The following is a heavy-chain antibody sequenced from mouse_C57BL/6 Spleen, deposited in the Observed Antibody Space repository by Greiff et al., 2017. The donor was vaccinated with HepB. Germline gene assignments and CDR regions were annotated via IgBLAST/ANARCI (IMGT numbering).Heavy chain of an antibody. CDR3: ERDYGSGYAGFAY. CDR2: IHPNSGST. J-gene: IGHJ3*01. Sequence: QVQLQQPGAELVKPGASVKLSCKASGYTFTSYWMHWVKQRPGQGLEWIGMIHPNSGSTNYNEKFKSQATLTVDKSSSTAYMQLSSLTSEDSAVYYCERDYGSGYAGFAYWGQGTLVTVSA. CDR1: GYTFTSYW. D-gene: IGHD1-1*01. V-gene: IGHV1-64*01.